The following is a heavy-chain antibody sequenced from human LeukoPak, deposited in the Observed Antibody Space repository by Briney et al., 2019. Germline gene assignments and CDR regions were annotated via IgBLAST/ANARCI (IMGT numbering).Heavy chain of an antibody. V-gene: IGHV3-48*01. CDR1: GFTFSSYS. Sequence: GGSLRLSCAASGFTFSSYSMNWVRQAPGKGLQWVSYISSSSDAIDYADSVKGRFTISRDSAENSLYLQMNSLRAEDTAVYYCARDHDWAFDYWGQGTLVTVSS. J-gene: IGHJ4*02. CDR3: ARDHDWAFDY. D-gene: IGHD3-9*01. CDR2: ISSSSDAI.